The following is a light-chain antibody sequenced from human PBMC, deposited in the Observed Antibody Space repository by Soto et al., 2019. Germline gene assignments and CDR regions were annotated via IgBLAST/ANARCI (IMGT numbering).Light chain of an antibody. CDR3: HQYGSYPPKYT. CDR1: QSISNTS. CDR2: GAS. J-gene: IGKJ2*01. V-gene: IGKV3-20*01. Sequence: EIVLTQSPDTLSLSPGERATLSCRASQSISNTSLAWYLQKPVQAPRLLIYGASNRATDIPDRFSGSGSGTDFTITISTLEPEDFAVYYWHQYGSYPPKYTFGQGIKLEI.